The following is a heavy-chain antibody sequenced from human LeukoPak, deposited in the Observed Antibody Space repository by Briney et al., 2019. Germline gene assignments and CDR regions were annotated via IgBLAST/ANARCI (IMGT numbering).Heavy chain of an antibody. CDR2: IRYDGSNK. CDR1: GFTFSSYG. V-gene: IGHV3-30*02. D-gene: IGHD6-13*01. CDR3: AKGDSSSWYVHAFDI. J-gene: IGHJ3*02. Sequence: GGSLRLSCAASGFTFSSYGMHWVRQAPGKGLEWVAFIRYDGSNKYYADSVKGRFTISRDNSKSTLYLQMNSLRAEDTAVYYCAKGDSSSWYVHAFDIWGQGTMVTVSS.